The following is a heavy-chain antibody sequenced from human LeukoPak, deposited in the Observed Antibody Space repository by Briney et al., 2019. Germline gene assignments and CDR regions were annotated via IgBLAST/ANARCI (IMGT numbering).Heavy chain of an antibody. CDR2: ISSSGSTI. Sequence: PGGSLRLSCAASGFTFSDYYMSWIRQAPGKGLEWVSYISSSGSTIYYADSVKGRFTISRDNAKNSLYPQMNSLRAEDTAVYYCARGLGSYDYVWGSYRKLYYFDYWGQGTLVTVSS. J-gene: IGHJ4*02. CDR3: ARGLGSYDYVWGSYRKLYYFDY. CDR1: GFTFSDYY. V-gene: IGHV3-11*04. D-gene: IGHD3-16*02.